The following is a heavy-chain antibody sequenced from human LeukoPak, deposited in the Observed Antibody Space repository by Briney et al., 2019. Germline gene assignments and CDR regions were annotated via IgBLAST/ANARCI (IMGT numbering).Heavy chain of an antibody. CDR1: GFNFCSHA. Sequence: GGSLRLSCEASGFNFCSHAMYWVRQAPGKGLEWVAGIFGSGGSAHYADSAKGRFTISRDNSKNTVYLQINSLRAEDTAVYYCGKTTTGYSSGQKPAWPVDYWGQGTLVTVSS. V-gene: IGHV3-23*01. J-gene: IGHJ4*02. D-gene: IGHD6-19*01. CDR2: IFGSGGSA. CDR3: GKTTTGYSSGQKPAWPVDY.